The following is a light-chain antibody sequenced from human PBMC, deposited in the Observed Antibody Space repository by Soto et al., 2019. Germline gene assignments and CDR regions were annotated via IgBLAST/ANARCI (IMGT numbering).Light chain of an antibody. CDR3: QQYYNTPLT. Sequence: DIVMTQSPDSLAVSLGERATINCKSSQSILHSPNNKDALTWYQQKPGQPPKLLINWASTRESGVPDRFSGSGSGTDFTLTISSLQAEDVAVYYCQQYYNTPLTFGGGTKVDIK. CDR2: WAS. V-gene: IGKV4-1*01. CDR1: QSILHSPNNKDA. J-gene: IGKJ4*01.